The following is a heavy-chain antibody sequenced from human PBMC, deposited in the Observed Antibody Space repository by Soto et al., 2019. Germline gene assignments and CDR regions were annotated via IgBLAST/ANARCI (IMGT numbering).Heavy chain of an antibody. V-gene: IGHV1-2*04. CDR3: AREDIAAAGATYYYYYGMDV. CDR1: GYTFTGYY. CDR2: INPNSGGT. Sequence: QVQLVQSGAEVKKPGASVKVSCKASGYTFTGYYMHWVRQAPGQGLEWMGWINPNSGGTNYAQKFQGWVTMTRDTSISTAYMELSRLRSDDTAVYYCAREDIAAAGATYYYYYGMDVWGQGTTVTVSS. D-gene: IGHD6-13*01. J-gene: IGHJ6*02.